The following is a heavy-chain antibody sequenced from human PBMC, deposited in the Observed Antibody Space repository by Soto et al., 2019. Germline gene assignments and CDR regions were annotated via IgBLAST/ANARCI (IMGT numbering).Heavy chain of an antibody. J-gene: IGHJ5*02. CDR2: IYFTGNT. Sequence: KPSETLSLTCTVSGGSITSSTHFGVWFRQPPGKVLDWIGTIYFTGNTYYTPSLKSRLTMSIDTSKNEFSLRLNSVTAADTAVYYCAGQTFTIAAASYGRSNWFDPWGPGTLVTVSS. D-gene: IGHD6-25*01. CDR3: AGQTFTIAAASYGRSNWFDP. V-gene: IGHV4-39*01. CDR1: GGSITSSTHF.